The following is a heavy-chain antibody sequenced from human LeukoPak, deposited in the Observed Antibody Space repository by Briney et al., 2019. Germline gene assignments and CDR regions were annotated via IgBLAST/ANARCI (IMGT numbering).Heavy chain of an antibody. V-gene: IGHV3-48*03. CDR2: ISSSGSTI. CDR1: GFTFSSYE. Sequence: PGGSLRLSCAASGFTFSSYEMNWVRQAPGKGLEWVSYISSSGSTIYYADSVKGRFTISRDNAKNSLYLQMNSLRAEDTAVCYCARGSNWFDPWGQGTLVTVSS. CDR3: ARGSNWFDP. J-gene: IGHJ5*02.